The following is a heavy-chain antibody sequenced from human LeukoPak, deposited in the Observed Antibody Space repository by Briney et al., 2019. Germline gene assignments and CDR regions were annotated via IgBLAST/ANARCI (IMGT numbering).Heavy chain of an antibody. Sequence: GASVKVSCKASGGTFSSYAISWVRQAPGQGLEWMGGIIPIFGTANYAQKFQGRVTITTDESTSTAYMELSSLRPEDTAVYYCASPNAYGGNSLGRDYFDYWGQGTLVTVSS. V-gene: IGHV1-69*05. CDR2: IIPIFGTA. CDR3: ASPNAYGGNSLGRDYFDY. CDR1: GGTFSSYA. J-gene: IGHJ4*02. D-gene: IGHD4-23*01.